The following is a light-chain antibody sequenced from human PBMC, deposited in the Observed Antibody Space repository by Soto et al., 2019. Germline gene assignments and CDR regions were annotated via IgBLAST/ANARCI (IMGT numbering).Light chain of an antibody. Sequence: EVVMTQSLATLSVSPGETVALSFRASQSVRSNLAWYQQKPGQSPRLLIYGASTRATGIPARFSGSGSGTEFTLTISSLQSEDLAVYYCQQYNNWPPITFGQGTRLEI. J-gene: IGKJ5*01. CDR2: GAS. CDR3: QQYNNWPPIT. V-gene: IGKV3-15*01. CDR1: QSVRSN.